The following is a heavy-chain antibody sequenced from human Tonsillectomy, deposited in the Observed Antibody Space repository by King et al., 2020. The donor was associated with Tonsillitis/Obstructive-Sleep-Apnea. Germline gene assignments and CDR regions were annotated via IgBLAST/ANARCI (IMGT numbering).Heavy chain of an antibody. J-gene: IGHJ3*02. D-gene: IGHD3-22*01. Sequence: VQLVETGGGLVQPGGSLRLYCAASGFTFSTFWMNWVRQAPGKGLEWVANIMADGSEIYYVVSVKGRFTISRDNAKNSLYLQMNSLRAEDTDMYYCARVLYYYDSSCYRAFDIWGQGTVDTVPS. CDR3: ARVLYYYDSSCYRAFDI. V-gene: IGHV3-7*03. CDR1: GFTFSTFW. CDR2: IMADGSEI.